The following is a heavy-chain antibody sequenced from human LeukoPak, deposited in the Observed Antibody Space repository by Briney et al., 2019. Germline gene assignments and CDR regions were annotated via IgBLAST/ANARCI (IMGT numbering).Heavy chain of an antibody. Sequence: SVKVSCKASGGTFSSYAISWVRQAPGQGLEWMGGIIPIFGAANYAQKFQGRVTITADESTSTAYMELSSLRSEDTAVYYCARDPDYYDSSGYYFDYWGQGTLVTVSS. J-gene: IGHJ4*02. CDR3: ARDPDYYDSSGYYFDY. CDR2: IIPIFGAA. CDR1: GGTFSSYA. D-gene: IGHD3-22*01. V-gene: IGHV1-69*13.